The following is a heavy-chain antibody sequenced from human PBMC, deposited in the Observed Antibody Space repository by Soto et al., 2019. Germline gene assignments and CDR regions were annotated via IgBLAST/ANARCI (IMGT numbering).Heavy chain of an antibody. CDR3: ARGKSRPYSSSWYGYYYYGMDV. D-gene: IGHD6-13*01. CDR1: GGSISSYY. CDR2: IYYSGST. Sequence: SETLSLTCTVSGGSISSYYWSWIRQPPGKGLEWIGYIYYSGSTNYNPSLKSRVTISVDTSKNQFSLNLSSVTAADTAVYYCARGKSRPYSSSWYGYYYYGMDVWGQGTTVTVSS. J-gene: IGHJ6*02. V-gene: IGHV4-59*01.